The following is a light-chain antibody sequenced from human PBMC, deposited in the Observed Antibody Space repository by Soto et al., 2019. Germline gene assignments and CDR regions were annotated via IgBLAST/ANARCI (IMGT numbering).Light chain of an antibody. Sequence: QLTQSPSSLSASIGDRVIITCRATQAISRYLAWYQQKPGAAPKLLIYAATTLQSGVPSRFSAAASGTEFTLIFSNLPSDDFATYYFQQLNSYEFGQGSKVEIK. V-gene: IGKV1-9*01. CDR3: QQLNSYE. J-gene: IGKJ1*01. CDR2: AAT. CDR1: QAISRY.